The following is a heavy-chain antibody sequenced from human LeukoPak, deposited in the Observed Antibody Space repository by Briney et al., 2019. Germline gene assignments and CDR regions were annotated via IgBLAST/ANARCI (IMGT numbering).Heavy chain of an antibody. CDR1: GFTFSSYG. CDR2: ISYDGSNK. Sequence: GGSLRLSCAASGFTFSSYGMHWVRQAPGKGMEWVAVISYDGSNKYYADSVKGRFTISRDNSKNTLYLQMNSLRAEDTAVYYCAKDQGKAYCSGGSCYDYYYYGMDVWGQGTTVTVSS. CDR3: AKDQGKAYCSGGSCYDYYYYGMDV. V-gene: IGHV3-30*18. D-gene: IGHD2-15*01. J-gene: IGHJ6*02.